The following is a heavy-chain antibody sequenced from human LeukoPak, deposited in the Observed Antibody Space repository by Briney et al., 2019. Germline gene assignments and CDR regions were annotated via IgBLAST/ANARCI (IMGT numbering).Heavy chain of an antibody. Sequence: GGSLRLSCAASAFNVSRNYMSWVRQAPGKGLEWVSLIYRGGTIYYADSVKARFTISRDNSKNTLFLQMNSLRAEDTAVYYCARADRDGDLDHFDYWGQGTLVTVSS. CDR2: IYRGGTI. CDR1: AFNVSRNY. D-gene: IGHD4-17*01. J-gene: IGHJ4*02. V-gene: IGHV3-53*01. CDR3: ARADRDGDLDHFDY.